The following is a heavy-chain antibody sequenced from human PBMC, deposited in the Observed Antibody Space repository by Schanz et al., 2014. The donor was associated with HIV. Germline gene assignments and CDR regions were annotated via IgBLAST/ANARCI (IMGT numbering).Heavy chain of an antibody. CDR1: GFNVSRSY. D-gene: IGHD1-1*01. J-gene: IGHJ3*02. Sequence: VQLLESGGGLVQPGGSLRLSCVASGFNVSRSYISWVRQAPGKGLEWVSYIWYDGSKTYYVDSVKGRFTISRDNSKNTVYLQMNSLRVEDTAVYYCARFANWAFDIWGQGTTVTVSS. CDR3: ARFANWAFDI. V-gene: IGHV3-33*08. CDR2: IWYDGSKT.